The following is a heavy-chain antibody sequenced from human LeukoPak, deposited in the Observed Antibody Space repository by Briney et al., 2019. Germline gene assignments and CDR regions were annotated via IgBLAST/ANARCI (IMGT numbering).Heavy chain of an antibody. D-gene: IGHD3-22*01. CDR1: VYTFRLYC. CDR3: ARDGDFFRSWPYDKGQGHGWNWSDP. J-gene: IGHJ5*02. CDR2: IQQDGRGK. Sequence: GGSLRLSCVASVYTFRLYCMSCVRQAPGKGLEWVANIQQDGRGKFYVDSVKGRFTISRDNAKNSLYLQMNNLRAEDTNVYYCARDGDFFRSWPYDKGQGHGWNWSDPWGQGTLVTVSS. V-gene: IGHV3-7*01.